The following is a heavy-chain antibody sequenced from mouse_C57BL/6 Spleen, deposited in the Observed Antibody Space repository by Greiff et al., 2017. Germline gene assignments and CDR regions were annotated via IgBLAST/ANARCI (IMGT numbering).Heavy chain of an antibody. J-gene: IGHJ1*03. V-gene: IGHV3-6*01. CDR2: ISYDGSN. CDR3: ARFPIYYDYDGWYFAV. Sequence: EVQLQESGPGLVKPSQSLSLTCSVTGYSITSGYYWNWNRKFPGNLLEWVGYISYDGSNNYNPSLKNRISITRDTSKNQFFLKLNSVTTVDTATYYCARFPIYYDYDGWYFAVWGTGTTVTVSS. D-gene: IGHD2-4*01. CDR1: GYSITSGYY.